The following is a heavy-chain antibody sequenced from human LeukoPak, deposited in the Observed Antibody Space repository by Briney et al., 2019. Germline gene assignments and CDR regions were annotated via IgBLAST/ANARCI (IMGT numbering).Heavy chain of an antibody. V-gene: IGHV4-59*08. CDR2: IYYGGST. D-gene: IGHD6-19*01. J-gene: IGHJ4*02. CDR1: GGSISSYY. CDR3: ARLGSSGTLEY. Sequence: PSETLSLTCTVSGGSISSYYWSWIRQPPGRGLEWIGYIYYGGSTNYNPSLKSRVTISVDTSKNQFSLKLTSVTAADTAVYYCARLGSSGTLEYWGQGTLVTVSS.